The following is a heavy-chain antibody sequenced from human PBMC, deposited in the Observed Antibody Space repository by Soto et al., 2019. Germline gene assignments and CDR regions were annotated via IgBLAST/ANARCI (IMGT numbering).Heavy chain of an antibody. V-gene: IGHV1-69*01. CDR3: ATPYYYDSSGYYRNHYFDY. D-gene: IGHD3-22*01. CDR2: IIPIFGTA. Sequence: QVQLVQSGAEVKKPGSSVKVSCKASGGTFSSYAISWVRQAPGQGLEWMGGIIPIFGTANYEQKFQGRVTITADESTSTAYMELSSLRSEDTAVYYCATPYYYDSSGYYRNHYFDYWGQGTLVTVSS. J-gene: IGHJ4*02. CDR1: GGTFSSYA.